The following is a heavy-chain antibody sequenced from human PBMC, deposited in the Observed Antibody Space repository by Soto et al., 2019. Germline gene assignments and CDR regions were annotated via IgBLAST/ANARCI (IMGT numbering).Heavy chain of an antibody. V-gene: IGHV4-31*01. CDR2: HSYSGST. D-gene: IGHD3-10*01. CDR3: ARGVRH. CDR1: GGSISSGGYY. J-gene: IGHJ4*01. Sequence: QVQLQESGPGLVQPSQTLSLTCTVSGGSISSGGYYWSWIRQHPGTGLEWIGQHSYSGSTYYKTSLKSLVTISVDTSRNQFSLIVSSVTAADTAVYYCARGVRHWGQGTLVTVSS.